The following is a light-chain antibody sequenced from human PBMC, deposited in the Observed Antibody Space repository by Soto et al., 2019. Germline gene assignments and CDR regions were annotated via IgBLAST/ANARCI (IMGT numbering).Light chain of an antibody. V-gene: IGLV2-23*02. Sequence: QSALTQPASVSGSPGQSITISCTGTSSDIGSYNLVSWYQQHPGKAPKLMIYEVSKRPSGVSNRFSGSKSGNTASLTISGLQAEDEADYYCCSYSRSSTLHVVFGGGTKLTV. J-gene: IGLJ2*01. CDR1: SSDIGSYNL. CDR2: EVS. CDR3: CSYSRSSTLHVV.